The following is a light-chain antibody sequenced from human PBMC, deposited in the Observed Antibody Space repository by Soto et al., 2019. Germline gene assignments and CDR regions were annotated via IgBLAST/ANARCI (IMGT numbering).Light chain of an antibody. J-gene: IGKJ1*01. CDR3: QQYNSYPWT. CDR2: GAS. CDR1: QSVGSY. V-gene: IGKV3-15*01. Sequence: EIVLIQSPATLSLSPGERATLSCRASQSVGSYLAWFQHKPGQAPRLLIYGASTRATGIPARFSGSGSGTEFTLTISSLQPDDFATYYCQQYNSYPWTFGQGTKVDIK.